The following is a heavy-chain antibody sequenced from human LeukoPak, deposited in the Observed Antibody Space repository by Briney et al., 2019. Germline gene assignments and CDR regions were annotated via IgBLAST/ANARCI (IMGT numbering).Heavy chain of an antibody. CDR2: IYYSGST. J-gene: IGHJ4*02. V-gene: IGHV4-61*01. CDR1: GGSVSSGSYY. CDR3: ARALGGDYVPLYYFDY. D-gene: IGHD4-17*01. Sequence: SETRSLTCTVSGGSVSSGSYYWSWIRQPPGKGLEWIGYIYYSGSTNYNPSLKSRVTISVDTSKNQFSLKLSSVTAADTAVYYCARALGGDYVPLYYFDYWGQGTLVTVSS.